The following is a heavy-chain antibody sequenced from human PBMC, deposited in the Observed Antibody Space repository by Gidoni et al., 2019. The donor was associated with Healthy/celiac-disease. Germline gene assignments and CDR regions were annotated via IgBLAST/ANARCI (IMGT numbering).Heavy chain of an antibody. V-gene: IGHV4-34*01. CDR2: INHSGST. Sequence: QLQLQHWGAGLLKPSAPLSLTCAVYGGSFSGYYWSWIRQPPGKGLEWIGEINHSGSTNYNPSLKSRVTISVDTSKNQFSLKLSSVTAADTAVYYCARGLGRGVAYWGQGTLVTVSS. CDR1: GGSFSGYY. CDR3: ARGLGRGVAY. J-gene: IGHJ4*02. D-gene: IGHD5-12*01.